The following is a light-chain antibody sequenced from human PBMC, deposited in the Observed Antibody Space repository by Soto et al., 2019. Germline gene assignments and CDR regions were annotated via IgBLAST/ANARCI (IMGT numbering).Light chain of an antibody. CDR3: QQYSSYWT. CDR1: QTISSW. J-gene: IGKJ1*01. CDR2: KAS. V-gene: IGKV1-5*03. Sequence: DIQMTQSPSTLSGSVGDRVTITCRASQTISSWLAWYQQKPGKAPKLLIYKASTLKSGVPSRFSGSGSGTDFTLTISSLQPEDFATYYCQQYSSYWTFAQGTKVDIK.